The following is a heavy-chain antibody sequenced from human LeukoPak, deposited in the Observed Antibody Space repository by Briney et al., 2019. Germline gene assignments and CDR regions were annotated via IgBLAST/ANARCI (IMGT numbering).Heavy chain of an antibody. CDR3: ARDRSRFVDY. V-gene: IGHV3-33*01. J-gene: IGHJ4*02. CDR1: GFTFRSSG. Sequence: GRSLRLSCAASGFTFRSSGMHWVRQPPGKGLEWVAVIYYDGSNKLYADSVKGRFTISRDNSKNMVYLQMNSLRADYTAVYYCARDRSRFVDYWGQGTLVTVSS. CDR2: IYYDGSNK. D-gene: IGHD3-3*01.